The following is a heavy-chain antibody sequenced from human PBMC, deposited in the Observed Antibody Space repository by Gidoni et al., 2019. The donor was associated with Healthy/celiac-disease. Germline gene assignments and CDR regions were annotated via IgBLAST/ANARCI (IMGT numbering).Heavy chain of an antibody. J-gene: IGHJ5*02. D-gene: IGHD4-4*01. CDR2: ISSSGSTI. CDR3: ARDLYSNLGWFDP. CDR1: GFTFSSYS. V-gene: IGHV3-21*01. Sequence: EVQLVESGGGLVKPGGSLRLSCAASGFTFSSYSMNWVRQAPGKGLEWVSSISSSGSTIYYADSVKGRFTISRDNAKNSLYLQMTSLRAEDTAVYYCARDLYSNLGWFDPWGQGTLVTVSS.